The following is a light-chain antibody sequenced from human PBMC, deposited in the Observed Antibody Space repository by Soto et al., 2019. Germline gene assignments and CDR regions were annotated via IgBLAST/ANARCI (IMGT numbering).Light chain of an antibody. V-gene: IGKV1-13*02. CDR3: QLFNSYPRT. CDR1: QGISSA. Sequence: GDRVTITCRASQGISSALAWYQQKPGKAPKLLIYDASSLESGVPSRFSGSGSGTDFTLTISSLQPEDFATYYCQLFNSYPRTFGQGTKVDIK. CDR2: DAS. J-gene: IGKJ1*01.